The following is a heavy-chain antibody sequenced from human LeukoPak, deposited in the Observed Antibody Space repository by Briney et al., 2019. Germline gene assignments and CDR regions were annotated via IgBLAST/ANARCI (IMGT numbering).Heavy chain of an antibody. D-gene: IGHD3-22*01. Sequence: AGGSLRLSCAASGFTFSRYWMSWVRQAPRKGLEWVANIKQDGSEKYYVDSVKGRFTISRDNAKNSLYLQINSLRAEDTAVYYCARDKGDYDTSGSLFVFGGQGTLVTVSS. CDR3: ARDKGDYDTSGSLFVF. CDR2: IKQDGSEK. CDR1: GFTFSRYW. J-gene: IGHJ4*02. V-gene: IGHV3-7*03.